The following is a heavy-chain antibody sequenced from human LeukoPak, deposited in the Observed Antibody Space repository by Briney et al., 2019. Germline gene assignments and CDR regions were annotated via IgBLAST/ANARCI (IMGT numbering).Heavy chain of an antibody. Sequence: SETLSLTCTVSVGSISSYYCSWIPQPAGKGLEWIGRIYTSGSTNYIPSLKSRVTMSVDTSKNQFSLKLSSVTAADTAVYYCARDSGPDIVVVPAASTDAFDIWGQGTMVTVSS. CDR3: ARDSGPDIVVVPAASTDAFDI. V-gene: IGHV4-4*07. CDR2: IYTSGST. CDR1: VGSISSYY. D-gene: IGHD2-2*01. J-gene: IGHJ3*02.